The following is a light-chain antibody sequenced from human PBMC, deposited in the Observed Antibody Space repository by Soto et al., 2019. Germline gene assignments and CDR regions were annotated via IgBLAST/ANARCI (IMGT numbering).Light chain of an antibody. J-gene: IGLJ2*01. CDR3: QVWDSSSDHVV. CDR1: NIGSKS. CDR2: YDS. V-gene: IGLV3-21*04. Sequence: SYELTQPPSVSVAPGKTARITCGGNNIGSKSLHWYQQKPGQAPVLVIYYDSDRPSGIPERFSGSNSGNTATLTISRVEAGDEDDDYCQVWDSSSDHVVFGGGTKLTVL.